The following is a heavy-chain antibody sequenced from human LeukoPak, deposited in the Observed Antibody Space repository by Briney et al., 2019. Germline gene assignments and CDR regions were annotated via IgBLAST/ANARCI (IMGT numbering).Heavy chain of an antibody. V-gene: IGHV3-21*01. CDR2: ISSSSSYI. J-gene: IGHJ4*02. CDR3: ARDRGGSYGDFDY. D-gene: IGHD1-26*01. Sequence: KTGGSLRLSCAASGFTFSSYSMNWVRQAPGKGLEWVSSISSSSSYIYYADSVKGRFTISRDNAKNSLYLQMNSLRAEDTAVYYCARDRGGSYGDFDYWGQGTLVTVSS. CDR1: GFTFSSYS.